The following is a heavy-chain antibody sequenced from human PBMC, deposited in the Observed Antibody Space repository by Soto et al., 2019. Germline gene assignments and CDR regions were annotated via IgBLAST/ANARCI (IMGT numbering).Heavy chain of an antibody. CDR3: ARGRYYYASSGCLY. CDR1: GFTFSSYS. J-gene: IGHJ4*02. D-gene: IGHD3-22*01. Sequence: EVQLVESGGGLVQPGGSLRLSCAASGFTFSSYSMNWVRQAPGKGLEWVSYISSSSSTIYYADSVKGRFTISRDNAKNSLYLQMNSLRDEDTAVYYCARGRYYYASSGCLYWGQGTLVTVSS. V-gene: IGHV3-48*02. CDR2: ISSSSSTI.